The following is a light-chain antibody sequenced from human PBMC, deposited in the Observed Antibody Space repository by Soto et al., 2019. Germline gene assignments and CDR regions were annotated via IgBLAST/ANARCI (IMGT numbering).Light chain of an antibody. CDR2: DVS. V-gene: IGLV2-14*01. J-gene: IGLJ1*01. CDR1: SSDVGGYNY. CDR3: SSYTSSSSLV. Sequence: QSVLTQPASVSGSPGQSITISCTGTSSDVGGYNYVSWYQRHPGKAPKLMIYDVSNRPSGVSNRFSGSKSGNTASLTISGLQAEDDADYYCSSYTSSSSLVFGTWTKVTVL.